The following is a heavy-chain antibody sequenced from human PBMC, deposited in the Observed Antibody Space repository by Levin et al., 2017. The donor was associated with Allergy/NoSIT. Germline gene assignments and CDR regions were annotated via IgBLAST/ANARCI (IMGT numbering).Heavy chain of an antibody. CDR1: GGSISSSSYY. J-gene: IGHJ4*02. CDR2: IYYSGST. V-gene: IGHV4-39*01. Sequence: SETLSLTCTVSGGSISSSSYYWGWIRQPPGKGLEWIGSIYYSGSTYYNPSLKSRVTISVDTSKNQFSLKLSSVTAADTAVYYCARLHRAARSIDYWGQGTLVTVSS. D-gene: IGHD6-6*01. CDR3: ARLHRAARSIDY.